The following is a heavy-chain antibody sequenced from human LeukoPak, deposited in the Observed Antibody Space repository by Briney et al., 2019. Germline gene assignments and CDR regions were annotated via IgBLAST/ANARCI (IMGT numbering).Heavy chain of an antibody. CDR3: VTNVRWFDP. V-gene: IGHV3-74*01. CDR2: IKNDGTSI. Sequence: GGSLRLSCAASGFTFSSSWMHWVRQAPGKGLVWVSRIKNDGTSITYADSVKGRFTISRDNAKDTLYLQMSSLRVEGTAVYFCVTNVRWFDPWGQGTLVTVSS. J-gene: IGHJ5*02. CDR1: GFTFSSSW.